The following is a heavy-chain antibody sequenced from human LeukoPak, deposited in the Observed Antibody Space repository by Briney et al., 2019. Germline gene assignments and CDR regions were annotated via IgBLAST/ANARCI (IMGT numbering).Heavy chain of an antibody. D-gene: IGHD2-15*01. CDR2: INHSGGT. V-gene: IGHV4-34*01. CDR1: GGSFSSYY. J-gene: IGHJ4*02. CDR3: ALFEVIVGSTQDF. Sequence: SETLSLICALYGGSFSSYYWNWIRQTPGKGLEWIAEINHSGGTNYNPSFKSRVTISVDRSKNQFSLKLNSVTAADTAVYYCALFEVIVGSTQDFWGQGTLVTVSS.